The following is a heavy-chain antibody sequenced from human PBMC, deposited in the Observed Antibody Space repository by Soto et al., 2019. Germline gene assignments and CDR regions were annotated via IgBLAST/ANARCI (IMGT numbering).Heavy chain of an antibody. J-gene: IGHJ6*02. CDR1: GGTFGSYA. CDR3: ARSQGSSTSLEIYYYYYYGMDV. D-gene: IGHD2-2*01. CDR2: IIPIPGTA. V-gene: IGHV1-69*01. Sequence: QVKLVQSGVEVKKPGSSGKVSGKPSGGTFGSYAISWVRKAPGQGLEWWGGIIPIPGTANYAQKFQGRVTIAADESTSTAYMELSSLRSEDTAVYYCARSQGSSTSLEIYYYYYYGMDVWGQGTTVTVSS.